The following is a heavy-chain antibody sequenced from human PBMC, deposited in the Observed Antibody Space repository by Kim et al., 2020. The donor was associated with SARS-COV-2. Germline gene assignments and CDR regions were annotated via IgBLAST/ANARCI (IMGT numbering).Heavy chain of an antibody. D-gene: IGHD6-19*01. CDR3: ARDSGGWSFDY. CDR2: YK. V-gene: IGHV6-1*01. J-gene: IGHJ4*02. Sequence: YKDYAISVKSRITINPDTSKNQFSLQLDSVTPEDTAVYYCARDSGGWSFDYWGQGTLVTVSS.